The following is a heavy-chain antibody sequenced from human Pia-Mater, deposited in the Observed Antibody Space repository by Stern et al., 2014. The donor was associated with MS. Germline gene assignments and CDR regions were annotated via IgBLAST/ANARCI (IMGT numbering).Heavy chain of an antibody. CDR1: GFNLSTYA. CDR2: IWFDGSNE. D-gene: IGHD3-10*01. CDR3: AGLRFGELFKVFDP. Sequence: QVQLVESGGGVVQPGRPLRLSCAASGFNLSTYAMHWVSQAPGKGLEWVEGIWFDGSNEEYVDAVKGRFAISRDTSKNILYLLMNTSRVEDTAVYYCAGLRFGELFKVFDPWGQGTLVTVSS. J-gene: IGHJ5*02. V-gene: IGHV3-33*01.